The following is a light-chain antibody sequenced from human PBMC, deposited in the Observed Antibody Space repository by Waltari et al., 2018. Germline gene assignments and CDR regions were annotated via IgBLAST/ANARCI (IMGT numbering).Light chain of an antibody. CDR3: MQALRTPYT. V-gene: IGKV2-28*01. Sequence: DIVMTQSPLSLSVTTGEQASISCRSSQSLLQSNGYTYLDWYLQKPGQSPQLLIYLGSDRASGVPDRVSGSGSGTDFTLKISRVEAEDVGVYYCMQALRTPYTFGQGTKLEIK. CDR2: LGS. J-gene: IGKJ2*01. CDR1: QSLLQSNGYTY.